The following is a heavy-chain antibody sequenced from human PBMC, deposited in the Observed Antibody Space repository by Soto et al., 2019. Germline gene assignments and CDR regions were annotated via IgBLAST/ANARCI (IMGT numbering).Heavy chain of an antibody. J-gene: IGHJ4*02. CDR1: GYKFTNYW. CDR3: AIVTAETAYHYFDF. D-gene: IGHD1-1*01. CDR2: IDPSDPYI. Sequence: PGESLKISCKGSGYKFTNYWLSWVRQTPGKGLEWMGRIDPSDPYINYSPSFRGHVTISIDESISTAHLQWSSLKASDTATYYCAIVTAETAYHYFDFWGQGTLVTVSS. V-gene: IGHV5-10-1*01.